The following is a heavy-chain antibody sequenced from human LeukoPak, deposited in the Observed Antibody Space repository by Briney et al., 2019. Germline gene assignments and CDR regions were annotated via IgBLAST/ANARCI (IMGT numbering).Heavy chain of an antibody. Sequence: XXXXGKGLEWVSYISSGSGTIYHADSVKGRFTISRDIAKNSLYLQINSLRVEDTAVYYCARGAGYFDYWGQGTLVTVSS. D-gene: IGHD6-13*01. CDR3: ARGAGYFDY. J-gene: IGHJ4*02. CDR2: ISSGSGTI. V-gene: IGHV3-48*01.